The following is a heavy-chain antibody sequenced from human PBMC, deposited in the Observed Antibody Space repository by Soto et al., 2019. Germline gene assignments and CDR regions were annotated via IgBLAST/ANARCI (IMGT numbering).Heavy chain of an antibody. CDR1: GYTFTSCD. J-gene: IGHJ3*02. D-gene: IGHD3-22*01. V-gene: IGHV1-8*01. Sequence: VASVKVSCKDSGYTFTSCDINWVRQATGQGLEWMGWMNPNSGNTGYAQKFQGRVTMTRNTSISTAYMELSSLRSEDTAVYYCAXTTYYYDSSGYSSRAFDIWGQGTMVT. CDR2: MNPNSGNT. CDR3: AXTTYYYDSSGYSSRAFDI.